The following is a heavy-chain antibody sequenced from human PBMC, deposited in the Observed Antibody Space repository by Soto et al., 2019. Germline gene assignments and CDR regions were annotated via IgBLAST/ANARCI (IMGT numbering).Heavy chain of an antibody. CDR1: GGSVNSGGYY. J-gene: IGHJ4*02. CDR3: ARGDHGPRRFYFDT. Sequence: SETLSLTCTVSGGSVNSGGYYWSWIRQPPGKGLEWIGFIFYNGGTSYNPSLGSRVTISADTSKTLFSLNLNFVTAADTAVYYCARGDHGPRRFYFDTWAQGTLVTVSS. D-gene: IGHD2-8*01. CDR2: IFYNGGT. V-gene: IGHV4-61*03.